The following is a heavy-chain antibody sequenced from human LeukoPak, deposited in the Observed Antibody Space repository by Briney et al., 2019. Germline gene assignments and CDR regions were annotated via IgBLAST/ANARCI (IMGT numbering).Heavy chain of an antibody. D-gene: IGHD1-7*01. V-gene: IGHV1-46*01. Sequence: ASVKVSCKTSGCTFTNLYMHWVRQALGQGLEWMGIINPSGANTGYAQKFQGRVTMTEDTSTDTAYMELSSLRSEDTAVYYCATGGINWNYVNGMDVWGQGTTVTVSS. J-gene: IGHJ6*02. CDR2: INPSGANT. CDR1: GCTFTNLY. CDR3: ATGGINWNYVNGMDV.